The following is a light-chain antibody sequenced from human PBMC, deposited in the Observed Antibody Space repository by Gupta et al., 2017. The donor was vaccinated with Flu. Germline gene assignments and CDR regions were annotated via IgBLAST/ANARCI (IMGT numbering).Light chain of an antibody. CDR1: QSSSSC. V-gene: IGKV1-5*03. CDR3: QQYQREPHT. Sequence: PLTLSASGGDRVTITCRASQSSSSCLSWYQQKPGKAPKLLIYKASSLESGVPSTFSGSGAGTEFTLTISSLQPDDVATYYCQQYQREPHTFGQGTKLEIK. J-gene: IGKJ2*01. CDR2: KAS.